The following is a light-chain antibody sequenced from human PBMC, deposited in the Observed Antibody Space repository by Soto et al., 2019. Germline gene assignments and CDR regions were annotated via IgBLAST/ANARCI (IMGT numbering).Light chain of an antibody. CDR1: QSVSNY. V-gene: IGKV3-11*01. CDR2: DAY. Sequence: EIVLTQSPATLSLSAGERATLSCRASQSVSNYLAWYQQKPGQAHRLLIYDAYNRATGIQAKFSGSASGTDFTLTISSLEPEDFAVYYCQQRAYWPQTFGQGTKVDIK. J-gene: IGKJ1*01. CDR3: QQRAYWPQT.